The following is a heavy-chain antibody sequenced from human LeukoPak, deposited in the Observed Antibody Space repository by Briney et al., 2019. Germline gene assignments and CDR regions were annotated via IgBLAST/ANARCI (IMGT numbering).Heavy chain of an antibody. J-gene: IGHJ3*02. D-gene: IGHD3-10*01. CDR3: ARKGSGIRAFDI. CDR2: INPSGGST. CDR1: AYTFTSYY. Sequence: ASVKVSCKASAYTFTSYYMHWLRPPPGQGLEWMGIINPSGGSTLYAQNFQGRVTMTSDTSTSTVYMDLSSLRSEDTAVYYCARKGSGIRAFDIWGQGTMVTVSS. V-gene: IGHV1-46*01.